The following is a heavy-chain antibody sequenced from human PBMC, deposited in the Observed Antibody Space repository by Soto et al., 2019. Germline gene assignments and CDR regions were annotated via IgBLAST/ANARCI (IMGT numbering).Heavy chain of an antibody. CDR1: GGTFSSYA. CDR2: IIPIFGTA. J-gene: IGHJ6*01. D-gene: IGHD3-3*01. CDR3: ARDRFPRVTIFPSNPPVMDG. V-gene: IGHV1-69*13. Sequence: ASVNVSCKASGGTFSSYAISWVRQAPGQGLEWMGGIIPIFGTANYAQKFQGRVTITADESTSTAYMELSSLRSEDTAVYYCARDRFPRVTIFPSNPPVMDGWGQRNTVTVSS.